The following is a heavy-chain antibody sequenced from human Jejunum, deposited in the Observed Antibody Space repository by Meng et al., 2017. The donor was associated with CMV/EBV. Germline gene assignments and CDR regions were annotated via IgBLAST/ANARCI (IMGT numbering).Heavy chain of an antibody. D-gene: IGHD3-3*02. CDR3: ARAHDSISNPYFGF. J-gene: IGHJ4*02. CDR2: IVPLLGTV. Sequence: SGGTFSSYAIRWVRQAPGHGLEWMGGIVPLLGTVNYAQKFQGRITITTDESTSTGYMELSSLRSEDTAVYYCARAHDSISNPYFGFWGQGTLVTVSS. CDR1: GGTFSSYA. V-gene: IGHV1-69*05.